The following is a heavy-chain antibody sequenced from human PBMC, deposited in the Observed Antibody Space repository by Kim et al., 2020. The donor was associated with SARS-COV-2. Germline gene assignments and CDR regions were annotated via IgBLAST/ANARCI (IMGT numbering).Heavy chain of an antibody. CDR1: GYTLNEFP. V-gene: IGHV1-24*01. D-gene: IGHD3-22*01. J-gene: IGHJ4*02. CDR2: PDPEDGET. CDR3: VRGFTYDNSGYLGGLDY. Sequence: ASVKVSCKVSGYTLNEFPMHWVRQAPGKALEWMGGPDPEDGETMYAQRFQGRLTMTEDTPTDTAFMELSSLRSEDTAVYYCVRGFTYDNSGYLGGLDYWGQGTLVSVSS.